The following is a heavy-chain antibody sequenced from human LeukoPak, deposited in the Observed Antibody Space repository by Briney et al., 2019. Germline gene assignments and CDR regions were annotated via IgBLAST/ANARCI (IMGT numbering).Heavy chain of an antibody. D-gene: IGHD6-6*01. CDR3: ARLGIAARRPFDY. CDR1: GGSFSGYY. V-gene: IGHV4-34*01. Sequence: SETLSLTCAVYGGSFSGYYWSWVRQPPGKGLEWIGEINHSGSTNYNPSLKSRVTISVDTSKNQFSLKLSSVTAADTAVYYCARLGIAARRPFDYWGQGTLVTVSS. J-gene: IGHJ4*02. CDR2: INHSGST.